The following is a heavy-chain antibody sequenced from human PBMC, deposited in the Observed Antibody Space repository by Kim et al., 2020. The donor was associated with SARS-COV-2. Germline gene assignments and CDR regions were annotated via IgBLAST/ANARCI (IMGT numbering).Heavy chain of an antibody. CDR1: GFTFSSYW. CDR3: ARDGDLYSSGMDAFDF. V-gene: IGHV3-7*01. Sequence: GGSLRLSCAASGFTFSSYWMTWVRQAPGKGLEWVANIKQDGNQKYYVDSVKGRFTISRDNAKNSLYLQMNSLRAEDTAGYYCARDGDLYSSGMDAFDFWGQGTMVTVSS. CDR2: IKQDGNQK. J-gene: IGHJ3*01. D-gene: IGHD6-19*01.